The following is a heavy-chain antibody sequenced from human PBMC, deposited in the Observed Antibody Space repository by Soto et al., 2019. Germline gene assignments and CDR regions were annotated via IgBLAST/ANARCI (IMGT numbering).Heavy chain of an antibody. CDR3: ASGAPVGTYHY. Sequence: ASVKVSCKASGYTFACYGISWVRQAPGQGLEWMGWISAYNGNTNYAQKLQGRVTMTTDTSTSTAYMELRSLRSDDTAVYYCASGAPVGTYHYWAQGTLVTVSS. CDR2: ISAYNGNT. J-gene: IGHJ4*02. CDR1: GYTFACYG. D-gene: IGHD1-26*01. V-gene: IGHV1-18*01.